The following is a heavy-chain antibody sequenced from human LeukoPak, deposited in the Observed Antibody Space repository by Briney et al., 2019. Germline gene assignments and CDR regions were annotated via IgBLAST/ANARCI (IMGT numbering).Heavy chain of an antibody. CDR3: ARVPAAPRAFDI. Sequence: SATLSLTCTVSGGSISSYYWSWIRQPAGKGLEWIGRIYTSGSTNYNPSLKSRVTMSVDTSKNQFSLKLSSVTAADTAVYYCARVPAAPRAFDIWGQGTMVTVSS. D-gene: IGHD2-2*01. CDR2: IYTSGST. V-gene: IGHV4-4*07. J-gene: IGHJ3*02. CDR1: GGSISSYY.